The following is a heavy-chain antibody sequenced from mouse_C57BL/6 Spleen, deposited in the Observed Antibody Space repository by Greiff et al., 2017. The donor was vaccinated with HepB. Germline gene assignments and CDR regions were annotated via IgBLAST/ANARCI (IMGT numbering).Heavy chain of an antibody. CDR1: GFNIKDYY. J-gene: IGHJ2*01. Sequence: DVQLQQSGAELVRPGASVKLSCTASGFNIKDYYMHWVKQRPEQGLEWIGRIDPEDGDTEYAPKFQGKANMTADTSSNTAYLQLSSLTSEDTAVYYCTTGGNWDYGGFDYWGQGTTLTVSS. CDR3: TTGGNWDYGGFDY. D-gene: IGHD2-4*01. CDR2: IDPEDGDT. V-gene: IGHV14-1*01.